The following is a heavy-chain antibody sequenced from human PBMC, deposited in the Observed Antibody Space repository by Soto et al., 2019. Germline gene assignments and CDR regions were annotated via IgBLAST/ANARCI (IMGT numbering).Heavy chain of an antibody. CDR2: IWYDGSNK. V-gene: IGHV3-33*01. J-gene: IGHJ4*02. CDR3: ARAQGYIGYGDPFPFDC. CDR1: GFTLSSYG. D-gene: IGHD5-12*01. Sequence: QVQLVESGGGVVQPGRSLRLSCAASGFTLSSYGMHWGRLAPGKGLEWVAVIWYDGSNKYYADSVKGRFTISRENSKNTLYLQKNSLRAEDTALYYCARAQGYIGYGDPFPFDCWGQGTLVTVSS.